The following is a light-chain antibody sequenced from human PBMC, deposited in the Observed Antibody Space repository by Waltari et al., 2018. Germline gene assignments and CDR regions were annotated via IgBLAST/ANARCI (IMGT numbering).Light chain of an antibody. V-gene: IGLV2-14*03. CDR3: SSYTSSSTSLYV. Sequence: QSALTQPASVSGSPGQSITISCTGTSSDVGGYNYVSWYQHHPGKAPKVKIYDVGKRPSGFSNRFSGSKSGNTASLTISGLQAEDEADYYCSSYTSSSTSLYVFGTGTKVTVL. CDR1: SSDVGGYNY. CDR2: DVG. J-gene: IGLJ1*01.